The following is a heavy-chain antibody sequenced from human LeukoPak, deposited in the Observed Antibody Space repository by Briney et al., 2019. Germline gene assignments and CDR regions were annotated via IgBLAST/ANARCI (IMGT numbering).Heavy chain of an antibody. CDR1: GFTFSSYA. Sequence: GGSLRLSCAASGFTFSSYAMNWVRQAPGKGLEWVSSISSSSSYIYYADSVKGRFTISRDNAKNSLYLQMNSLRAEDTAVYYCARDRGLYYYDSRLDAFDIWGQGTMVTVSS. V-gene: IGHV3-21*01. CDR2: ISSSSSYI. CDR3: ARDRGLYYYDSRLDAFDI. J-gene: IGHJ3*02. D-gene: IGHD3-22*01.